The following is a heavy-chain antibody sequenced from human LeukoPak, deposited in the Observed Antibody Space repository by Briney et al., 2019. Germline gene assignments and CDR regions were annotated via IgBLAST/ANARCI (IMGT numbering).Heavy chain of an antibody. CDR3: ARYCSSTSCYPGWYFDL. CDR1: GFTFSSYG. V-gene: IGHV3-30*02. J-gene: IGHJ2*01. D-gene: IGHD2-2*01. Sequence: GGSLRLSCAASGFTFSSYGMHWVRQAPGKGLEWVAFIRYDGSNKYYADSVKGRFTISRDNSKNTLYLQMNSLRAEDTAVYYCARYCSSTSCYPGWYFDLWGRGTLVTVSS. CDR2: IRYDGSNK.